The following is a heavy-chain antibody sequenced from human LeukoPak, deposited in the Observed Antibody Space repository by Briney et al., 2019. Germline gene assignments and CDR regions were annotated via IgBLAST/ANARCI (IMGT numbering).Heavy chain of an antibody. CDR1: GYSISSGYY. CDR3: ASRGYGGYADMDV. CDR2: IYHSGST. J-gene: IGHJ6*03. Sequence: SETLSLTCTVSGYSISSGYYWGWIRQPPGKGLEWIGSIYHSGSTYYNPSLKSRVTISVDTSKNQFSLKLSSVTAADTAVYYCASRGYGGYADMDVWGKGTTVTVSS. D-gene: IGHD5-12*01. V-gene: IGHV4-38-2*02.